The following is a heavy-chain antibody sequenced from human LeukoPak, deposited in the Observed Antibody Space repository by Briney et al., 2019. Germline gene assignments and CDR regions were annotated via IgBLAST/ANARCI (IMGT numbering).Heavy chain of an antibody. CDR2: ISSSSSYI. CDR3: ARGPACWRWTPTCPIYLDY. Sequence: GGSLRLSCAASGFTFSSYSMNWVRQAPGKGLEWVSSISSSSSYIYYADSVKGRFTISRDNAKNSLYLQMNSLRAEDTAVYYCARGPACWRWTPTCPIYLDYWGQGTLVTVSS. D-gene: IGHD5-24*01. J-gene: IGHJ4*02. V-gene: IGHV3-21*01. CDR1: GFTFSSYS.